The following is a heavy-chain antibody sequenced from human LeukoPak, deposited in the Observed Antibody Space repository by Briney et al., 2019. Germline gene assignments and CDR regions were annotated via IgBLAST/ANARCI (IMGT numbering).Heavy chain of an antibody. CDR3: ARHLVGTGYSSNQYYMDV. J-gene: IGHJ6*03. CDR2: IYPGDSDT. CDR1: GYSFTSYW. Sequence: GESLKISCKASGYSFTSYWIAWVRQMPGNGLEWMRFIYPGDSDTRYSPSFEGQVTISADKSISTAYLQWSSLKASDTAMYYCARHLVGTGYSSNQYYMDVWGKGTTVTISS. D-gene: IGHD6-13*01. V-gene: IGHV5-51*01.